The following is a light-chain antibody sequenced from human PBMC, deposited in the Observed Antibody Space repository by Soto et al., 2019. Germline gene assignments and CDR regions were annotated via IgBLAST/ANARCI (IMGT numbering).Light chain of an antibody. CDR1: QSISNW. CDR3: QQYNSYSPYT. CDR2: RAS. V-gene: IGKV1-5*03. Sequence: DIQMTQSPSTLSASVGDRVTITCRASQSISNWLAWYQQKPGRAPKLLICRASSLESGVPSRFTGSGSGTEFTLTITNLQPDDFATYYCQQYNSYSPYTFGKGTRLEIK. J-gene: IGKJ2*01.